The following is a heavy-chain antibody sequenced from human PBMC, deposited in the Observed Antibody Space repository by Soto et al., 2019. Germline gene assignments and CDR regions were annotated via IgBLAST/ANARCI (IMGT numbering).Heavy chain of an antibody. J-gene: IGHJ4*02. CDR3: AREGVHNYTEYYFDY. Sequence: EVQLVESGGGLVKPGESLRLSCAASGFTFGSFNMIWVRQAPGKGLEWVSSISGVRDYIRYADSVKGRFAISRDNAKTSLYLQMNSLTAEDTAVYYCAREGVHNYTEYYFDYWGQGTLVTVSS. V-gene: IGHV3-21*06. CDR1: GFTFGSFN. CDR2: ISGVRDYI. D-gene: IGHD3-10*01.